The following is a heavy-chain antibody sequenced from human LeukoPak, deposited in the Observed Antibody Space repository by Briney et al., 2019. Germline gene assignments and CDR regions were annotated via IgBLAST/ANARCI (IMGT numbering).Heavy chain of an antibody. V-gene: IGHV1-8*02. J-gene: IGHJ1*01. D-gene: IGHD6-13*01. CDR3: ARLSIAAAGDAEYFQH. CDR1: GYTFTSYG. CDR2: IIPVFDAV. Sequence: ASVKVSCKASGYTFTSYGISWVRQAPGQGLEWMGGIIPVFDAVDYAQKFQGRVTMTRNTSISTAYMELSSLRSEDTAVYYCARLSIAAAGDAEYFQHWGQGTLVTVSS.